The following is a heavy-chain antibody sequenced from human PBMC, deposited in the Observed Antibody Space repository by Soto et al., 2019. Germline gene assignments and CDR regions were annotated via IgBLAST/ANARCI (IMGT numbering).Heavy chain of an antibody. CDR1: GGTFSIYP. CDR3: ARRDGYSDAT. D-gene: IGHD2-21*01. CDR2: IIPIHGIA. Sequence: SVKVSCKASGGTFSIYPISWVRQAPGQGLEWMGRIIPIHGIANYAQKFQDRVTFTADKSTTRAYMELSNLRSEDTAVYYCARRDGYSDATWGQGTMVTVSS. J-gene: IGHJ4*02. V-gene: IGHV1-69*02.